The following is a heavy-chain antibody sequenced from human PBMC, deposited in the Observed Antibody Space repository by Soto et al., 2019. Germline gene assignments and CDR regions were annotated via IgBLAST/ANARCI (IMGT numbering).Heavy chain of an antibody. J-gene: IGHJ5*02. D-gene: IGHD3-3*01. CDR2: IIPIFGTA. V-gene: IGHV1-69*13. CDR1: EGTFSSYA. CDR3: ASNSPGRDRFYP. Sequence: SVKVSCKASEGTFSSYAISWVRQAPGQGLEWMGGIIPIFGTANYAQKFQGRVTITADESTSTAYMELSSLRSEDTAVYYCASNSPGRDRFYPWGRGTLVPVS.